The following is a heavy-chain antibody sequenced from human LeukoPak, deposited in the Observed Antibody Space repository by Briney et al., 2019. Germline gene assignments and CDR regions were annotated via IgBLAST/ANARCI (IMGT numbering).Heavy chain of an antibody. CDR1: GGSISSYY. J-gene: IGHJ6*02. V-gene: IGHV4-59*01. Sequence: ETLSLTCTVSGGSISSYYWSWIRQPPGKGLEWIGYIYYSGSTNYNPSLKSRVTISVDTSKNQFSLKLSSVTAADTAVYYCARVRQQLDYGMDVWGQGTTVTVSS. CDR2: IYYSGST. D-gene: IGHD6-13*01. CDR3: ARVRQQLDYGMDV.